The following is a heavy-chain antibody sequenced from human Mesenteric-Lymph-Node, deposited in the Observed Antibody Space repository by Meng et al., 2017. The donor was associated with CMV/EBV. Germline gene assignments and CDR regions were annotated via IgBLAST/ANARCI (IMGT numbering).Heavy chain of an antibody. CDR1: GFTFSSYW. D-gene: IGHD2-2*03. CDR3: ASLDIVVVPAAKDY. Sequence: GESLKISCAASGFTFSSYWMSWVRQAPGKGLEWVANIRQDGSEKYYVDSVEGRFTISRDNAKNTLYLQMNSLRAEDTAVYYCASLDIVVVPAAKDYWGQGTLVTVSS. J-gene: IGHJ4*02. CDR2: IRQDGSEK. V-gene: IGHV3-7*01.